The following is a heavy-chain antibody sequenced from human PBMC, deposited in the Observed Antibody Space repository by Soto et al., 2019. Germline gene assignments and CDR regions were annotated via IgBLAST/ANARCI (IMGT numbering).Heavy chain of an antibody. CDR1: GGAFTGYA. Sequence: QVQLVQSGAEVKKPGSSVKVSCKASGGAFTGYAINRIRQAPGHGLEWMGGVIPMIGTANYAQKFQGRVTISADESTSTAYMELSSLGSEDTAMYFCARGRWLQRFDFWGQGTLVTVSS. J-gene: IGHJ4*02. CDR3: ARGRWLQRFDF. D-gene: IGHD3-3*01. CDR2: VIPMIGTA. V-gene: IGHV1-69*01.